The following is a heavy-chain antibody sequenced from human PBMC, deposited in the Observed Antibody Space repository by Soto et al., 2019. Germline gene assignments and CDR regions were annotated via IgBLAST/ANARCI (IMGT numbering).Heavy chain of an antibody. D-gene: IGHD6-19*01. CDR2: IYYSGST. CDR3: ARQTRSGYSSGCFDY. Sequence: SETLSLTCTVSGGSISSSSYYWGWIRQPPGKGLEWIGSIYYSGSTYYNPSLKSRVTISVDTSKNQFSLKLSSVTAADTAVYYCARQTRSGYSSGCFDYWGQGTLVTVSS. CDR1: GGSISSSSYY. J-gene: IGHJ4*02. V-gene: IGHV4-39*01.